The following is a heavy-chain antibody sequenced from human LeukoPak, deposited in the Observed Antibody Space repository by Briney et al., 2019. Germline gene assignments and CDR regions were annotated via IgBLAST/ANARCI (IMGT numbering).Heavy chain of an antibody. V-gene: IGHV4-59*01. CDR2: IYYTRNT. CDR1: SGSISTFY. CDR3: ARVQSADYDRAFDI. D-gene: IGHD3-10*02. J-gene: IGHJ3*02. Sequence: SETLSLTCTVSSGSISTFYWSWIRQPPGKGLEWIGYIYYTRNTNYNPSLKSRVTISVDTSKNRFSLKLSSVTAADTAVYYCARVQSADYDRAFDIWGQGTMVTVSS.